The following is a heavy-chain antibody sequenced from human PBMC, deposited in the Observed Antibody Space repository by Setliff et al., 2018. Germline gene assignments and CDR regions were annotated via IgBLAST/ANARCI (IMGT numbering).Heavy chain of an antibody. CDR2: INQDGSEK. CDR1: GFTFSNFW. Sequence: GVLRLSCVGSGFTFSNFWMTWVRQAPGKGLEWVANINQDGSEKSHVDSVKGRFSISRDNAKNSLYLQMSSLRAEDTAVFYCARVVTSAFDIWGQGTMVTVSS. J-gene: IGHJ3*02. D-gene: IGHD2-2*01. CDR3: ARVVTSAFDI. V-gene: IGHV3-7*03.